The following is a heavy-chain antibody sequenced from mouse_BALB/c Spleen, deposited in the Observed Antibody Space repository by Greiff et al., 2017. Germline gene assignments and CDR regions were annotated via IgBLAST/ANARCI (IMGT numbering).Heavy chain of an antibody. CDR2: ILPGSGST. V-gene: IGHV1-9*01. D-gene: IGHD2-10*01. J-gene: IGHJ3*01. CDR1: GYTFSSYW. Sequence: QLKQSGAELMKPGASVKISCKATGYTFSSYWIEWVKQRPGHGLEWIGEILPGSGSTNYNEKFKGKATFTADTSSNTAYMQLSSLTSEDSAVYYCARGGAYYGTFFAYWGQGTLVTVSA. CDR3: ARGGAYYGTFFAY.